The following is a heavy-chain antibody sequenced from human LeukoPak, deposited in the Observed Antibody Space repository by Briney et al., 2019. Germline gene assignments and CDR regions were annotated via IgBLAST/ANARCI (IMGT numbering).Heavy chain of an antibody. CDR1: GGTFSSYA. J-gene: IGHJ3*02. CDR3: ARDWIGGDCYSCAFDAFDI. Sequence: SVKVSCKASGGTFSSYAMSWVRQAPGQGLEWMGRIIPIFGTANYAQKFQGRVTITTDESTSTAYMELSSLRSEDTAVYYCARDWIGGDCYSCAFDAFDIWGQGTMVTVSS. CDR2: IIPIFGTA. D-gene: IGHD2-21*01. V-gene: IGHV1-69*05.